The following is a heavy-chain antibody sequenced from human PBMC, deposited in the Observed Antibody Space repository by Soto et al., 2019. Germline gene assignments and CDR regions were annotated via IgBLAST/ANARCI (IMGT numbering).Heavy chain of an antibody. J-gene: IGHJ6*02. CDR2: IYHSGST. V-gene: IGHV4-4*02. CDR1: GGSISSNKW. Sequence: SETLSLTCAVSGGSISSNKWWSWVRQPPGKGLEWIGEIYHSGSTNYNPSLKSRVTISVDKSKNQFSLKLSSVTAADTAVYYCARFRGSYGMDFWGQGSSVPVSS. CDR3: ARFRGSYGMDF. D-gene: IGHD3-10*01.